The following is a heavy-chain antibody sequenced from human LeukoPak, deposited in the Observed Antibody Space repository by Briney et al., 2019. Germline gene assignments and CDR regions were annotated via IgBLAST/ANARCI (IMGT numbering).Heavy chain of an antibody. CDR1: GGSFSGYY. J-gene: IGHJ5*02. CDR2: INHSGST. V-gene: IGHV4-34*01. D-gene: IGHD2-2*01. CDR3: ARDLLVPAAIENWFDP. Sequence: SETLSLTCAVYGGSFSGYYWSWIRQPPGKGLEWIGEINHSGSTNYNPSLKSRVTISVDTSKNQFSLKLSSVTAADTAVYYCARDLLVPAAIENWFDPWGQGTLVTVSP.